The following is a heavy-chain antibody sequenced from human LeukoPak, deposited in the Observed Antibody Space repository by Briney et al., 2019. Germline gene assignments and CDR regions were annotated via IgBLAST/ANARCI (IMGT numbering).Heavy chain of an antibody. CDR3: ARDPLGTRPGFDY. V-gene: IGHV3-30*04. J-gene: IGHJ4*02. Sequence: GGSLRLSCAASGFTFSSYAMHWVRKAPGKGLEWVAVISYDGSNKYYADSVKGRFTISRDNSKNTLYLQMNSLRAEDTAVYYCARDPLGTRPGFDYWGQGTLVTVSS. D-gene: IGHD1-1*01. CDR1: GFTFSSYA. CDR2: ISYDGSNK.